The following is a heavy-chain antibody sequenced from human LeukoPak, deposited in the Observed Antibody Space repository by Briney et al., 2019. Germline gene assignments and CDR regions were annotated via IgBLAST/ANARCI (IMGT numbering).Heavy chain of an antibody. D-gene: IGHD6-19*01. V-gene: IGHV3-48*01. J-gene: IGHJ4*02. CDR1: GFTFSSYS. Sequence: GGSLRLSCAASGFTFSSYSMSWVRQAPGKGLEWVSYISSSSSTIYYADYVKGRFTISRDNAKNSLYLQMNSLRAEDTAVYYCARDLDSSGWFPSWGFDYWGQGTLVTVSS. CDR2: ISSSSSTI. CDR3: ARDLDSSGWFPSWGFDY.